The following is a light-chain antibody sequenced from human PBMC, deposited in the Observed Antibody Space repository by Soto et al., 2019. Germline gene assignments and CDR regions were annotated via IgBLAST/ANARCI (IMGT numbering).Light chain of an antibody. J-gene: IGKJ1*01. CDR3: QQYNSWPLT. CDR1: QSVSYN. Sequence: EVVMTQSPATLSVSPGERATLSCRASQSVSYNLAWYQQKPGQAPRLLIYGASTRATDIPARFSGSVSGTEFTLIISSLQSEDFEVYYCQQYNSWPLTFGQGTKVEIK. V-gene: IGKV3-15*01. CDR2: GAS.